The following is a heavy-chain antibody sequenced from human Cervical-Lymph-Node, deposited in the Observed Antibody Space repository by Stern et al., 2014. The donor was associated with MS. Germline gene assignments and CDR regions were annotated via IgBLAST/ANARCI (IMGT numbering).Heavy chain of an antibody. CDR2: IRSKTNNYAT. CDR3: NIILDQTTTSSRRFDF. J-gene: IGHJ4*02. D-gene: IGHD1-1*01. CDR1: GFTFSGSA. Sequence: EVQLVESGGRLVQPGGSLKLSCAASGFTFSGSAVHWVRQTSGKGLEWVGHIRSKTNNYATSYAASVKGSFTISRDDSENTAYLQMSGLKIEDTAVYYCNIILDQTTTSSRRFDFWGQGTLVTVSS. V-gene: IGHV3-73*01.